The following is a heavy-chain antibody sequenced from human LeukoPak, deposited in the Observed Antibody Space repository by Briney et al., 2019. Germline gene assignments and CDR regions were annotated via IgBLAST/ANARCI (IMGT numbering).Heavy chain of an antibody. CDR1: GYTFTGYY. D-gene: IGHD1-1*01. V-gene: IGHV1-2*02. CDR3: ARHSLPGTTPFDY. J-gene: IGHJ4*02. CDR2: INANSGGT. Sequence: ASVKVSCKASGYTFTGYYLHWVRQAPGQGLEWMGWINANSGGTKYAQKFQGRVTMTRDTSISTFYMELSSLRSEDTAVYYCARHSLPGTTPFDYWGQGTLVTVSS.